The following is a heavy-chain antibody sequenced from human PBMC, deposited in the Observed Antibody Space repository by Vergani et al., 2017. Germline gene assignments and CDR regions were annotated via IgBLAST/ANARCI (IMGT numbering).Heavy chain of an antibody. V-gene: IGHV4-38-2*01. CDR1: DFISNGHY. D-gene: IGHD5-18*01. CDR2: LYASGRT. J-gene: IGHJ4*02. Sequence: QVQLQESGPGLVQPSETLSLICDVFDFISNGHYWGWIRQSPGKGLEWIGSLYASGRTYYSPSLKSRIAISIDTSKNHFSLRLSSVTAADTAVYYCARHLRGYSYGVFDYWGQGREVTVSS. CDR3: ARHLRGYSYGVFDY.